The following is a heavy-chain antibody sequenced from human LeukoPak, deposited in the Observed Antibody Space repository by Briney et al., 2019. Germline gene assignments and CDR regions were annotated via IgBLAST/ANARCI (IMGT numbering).Heavy chain of an antibody. D-gene: IGHD4-17*01. CDR3: ARSGTVTSPHDAFDV. Sequence: SGPTLVKPTQTLTLTCTFSGFSLSSSGVGVGWIRQPPGKALEWLALIYWDDDKRYSPSLKSRLTITKDTSKNQVVLTLTNMDPVDTGTYYCARSGTVTSPHDAFDVWGQGTMVTVSS. V-gene: IGHV2-5*02. CDR1: GFSLSSSGVG. CDR2: IYWDDDK. J-gene: IGHJ3*01.